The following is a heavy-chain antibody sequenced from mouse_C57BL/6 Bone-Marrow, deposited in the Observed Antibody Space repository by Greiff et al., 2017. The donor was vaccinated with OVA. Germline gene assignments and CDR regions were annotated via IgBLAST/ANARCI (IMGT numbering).Heavy chain of an antibody. CDR3: ARRYSNHYYAMDY. D-gene: IGHD2-5*01. V-gene: IGHV14-3*01. CDR1: GFNIKNTY. CDR2: IDPANGNT. J-gene: IGHJ4*01. Sequence: EVKLVESVAELVRPGASVKLSCTASGFNIKNTYMHWVKQRPEQGLEWIGRIDPANGNTKYAPKFQGKATITADTSSNTAYLQLSSLTSEDTAIDYCARRYSNHYYAMDYWGQGTSVTVSS.